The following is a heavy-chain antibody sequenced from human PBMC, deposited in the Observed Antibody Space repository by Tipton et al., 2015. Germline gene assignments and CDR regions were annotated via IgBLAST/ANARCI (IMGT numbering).Heavy chain of an antibody. V-gene: IGHV5-51*01. CDR2: IYPGDADA. CDR3: ARQRDDYFDL. D-gene: IGHD2-21*02. J-gene: IGHJ4*02. Sequence: VQLVQSGAEVKKSGESLKISCKGSGYSFTSYWIGWVRQMPGKGLEWMGIIYPGDADARVSPSFQGQVTISADKSISTAYLQWSSLRASDSAMFYCARQRDDYFDLWGQGTLVTVSA. CDR1: GYSFTSYW.